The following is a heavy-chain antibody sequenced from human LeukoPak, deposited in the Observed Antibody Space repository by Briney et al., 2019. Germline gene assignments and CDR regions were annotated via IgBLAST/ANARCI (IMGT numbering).Heavy chain of an antibody. CDR3: ARGEYYDFWSGYFVI. CDR1: GFTFSSYW. D-gene: IGHD3-3*01. V-gene: IGHV3-74*01. J-gene: IGHJ4*02. CDR2: INSDGSST. Sequence: GGSLRLSCAASGFTFSSYWMHWVRQAPGKGLVWVSRINSDGSSTSYADSVKGRFTISRDSAKNTLYLQMNSLRAEDTAVYYCARGEYYDFWSGYFVIWGQGTLVTVSS.